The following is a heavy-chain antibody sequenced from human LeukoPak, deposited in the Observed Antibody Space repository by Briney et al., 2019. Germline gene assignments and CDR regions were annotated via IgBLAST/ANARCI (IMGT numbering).Heavy chain of an antibody. V-gene: IGHV3-64D*09. CDR2: ISSNGDGL. Sequence: GGSLRLSCSASGFTFSAYAMYWVRQAPGKGLDFVSGISSNGDGLFYADSVKGRFTISRDNAKNTLYLQMSSLTADDTAVYYCVKITSVTGGDCWGQGSRLTVSS. D-gene: IGHD1-1*01. CDR1: GFTFSAYA. J-gene: IGHJ4*02. CDR3: VKITSVTGGDC.